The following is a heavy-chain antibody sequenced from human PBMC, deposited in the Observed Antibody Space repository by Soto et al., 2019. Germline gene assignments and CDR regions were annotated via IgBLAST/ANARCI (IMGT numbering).Heavy chain of an antibody. V-gene: IGHV4-31*03. J-gene: IGHJ3*02. CDR3: ARGRAVAGTDAFDI. Sequence: SETLSLTCTVSGVSISSGGYYWSWIRQHPGKGLEWIGYIYYSGSTYYNPSLKSRVTISVDTSKNQFSLKLSSVTAADTAVYYCARGRAVAGTDAFDIWGQGTMVTVSS. CDR1: GVSISSGGYY. CDR2: IYYSGST. D-gene: IGHD6-19*01.